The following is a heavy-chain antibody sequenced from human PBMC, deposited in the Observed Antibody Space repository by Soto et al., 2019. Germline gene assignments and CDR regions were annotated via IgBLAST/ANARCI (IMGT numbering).Heavy chain of an antibody. J-gene: IGHJ5*02. D-gene: IGHD2-8*01. CDR2: INPNSGGT. CDR1: GYTFTGYY. CDR3: AREGTVLMVYAVYKRNWFDP. V-gene: IGHV1-2*02. Sequence: GASVKVSCKASGYTFTGYYMHWVRQAPGQGLEWMGWINPNSGGTNYAQKFQGRVTMTRDTSISTAYMELGRLRSDDTAVYYCAREGTVLMVYAVYKRNWFDPWGQGTLVTVSS.